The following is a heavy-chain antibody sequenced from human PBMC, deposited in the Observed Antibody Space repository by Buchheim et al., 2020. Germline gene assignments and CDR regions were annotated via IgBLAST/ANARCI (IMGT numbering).Heavy chain of an antibody. V-gene: IGHV3-33*01. J-gene: IGHJ6*02. CDR2: IWYDGSNK. D-gene: IGHD1-26*01. Sequence: QVQLVESGGGVVQPGRSLRLSCAASGFTFSSYGMHWVRQAPGKGLEWVAVIWYDGSNKYYADSVQGRFTISRDNSKNTLYLQMNSLRAEDTAVYYCARDRVLSSAHYYYYYYGMDVWGQGTT. CDR1: GFTFSSYG. CDR3: ARDRVLSSAHYYYYYYGMDV.